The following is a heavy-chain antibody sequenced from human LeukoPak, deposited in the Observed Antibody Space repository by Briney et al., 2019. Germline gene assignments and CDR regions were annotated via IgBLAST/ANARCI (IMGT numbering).Heavy chain of an antibody. J-gene: IGHJ5*02. CDR1: GGSISSSNW. Sequence: SETLSLTCAVSGGSISSSNWWSWVRQPPGKGLEWIGEIYHSGSTNYNPSLKSRVTISVDKSKNQFSLKLSSVTAADTAVYYCAREIASTDYYGSGRTHRWFDPWGQGTLVTVSS. CDR3: AREIASTDYYGSGRTHRWFDP. V-gene: IGHV4-4*02. CDR2: IYHSGST. D-gene: IGHD3-10*01.